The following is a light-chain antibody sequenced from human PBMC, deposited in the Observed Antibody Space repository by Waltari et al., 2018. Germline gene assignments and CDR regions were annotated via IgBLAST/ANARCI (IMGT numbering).Light chain of an antibody. V-gene: IGKV3-11*01. CDR2: EAS. CDR1: QRVGNY. Sequence: VLTHSPAPLSFSSGETATLPCRGRQRVGNYLVWYQHKPGQAPRLLIYEASNRATGIPARFSGSGSGTDVTLTISSLEPEDFAVYYCQHRSNWPLTFGGGTKVEIK. CDR3: QHRSNWPLT. J-gene: IGKJ4*01.